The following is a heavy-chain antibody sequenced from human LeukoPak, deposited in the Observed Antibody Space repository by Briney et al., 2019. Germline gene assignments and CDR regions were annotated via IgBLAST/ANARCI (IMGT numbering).Heavy chain of an antibody. CDR3: ARVAPEWELLGYFDY. D-gene: IGHD1-26*01. CDR1: GFTFSSYA. CDR2: ISYDGSNK. Sequence: GGSLRLSCAASGFTFSSYAMRWVRQAPGKGLEWVAVISYDGSNKYYADSVKGRFTISRDNSKNTLYLQMNSLRAEDTAVYYCARVAPEWELLGYFDYWGQGTLVTVSS. J-gene: IGHJ4*02. V-gene: IGHV3-30-3*01.